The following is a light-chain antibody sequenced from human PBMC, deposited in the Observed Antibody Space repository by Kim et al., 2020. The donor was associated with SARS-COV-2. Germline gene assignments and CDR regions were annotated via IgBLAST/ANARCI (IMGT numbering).Light chain of an antibody. CDR3: AVWDDGLKLGV. CDR1: SSNIGNDN. Sequence: QSVLTQPPSASATPGQKVTISCSGSSSNIGNDNVVWYQHLPGAAPNLLIYGNNHRPSGIPDRFSGSRSGTSASLAISGLQSGDEADYYCAVWDDGLKLGVFGGGTQLTVL. V-gene: IGLV1-44*01. CDR2: GNN. J-gene: IGLJ3*02.